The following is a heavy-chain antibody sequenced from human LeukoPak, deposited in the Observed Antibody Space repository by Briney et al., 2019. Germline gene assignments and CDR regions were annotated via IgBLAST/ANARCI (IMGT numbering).Heavy chain of an antibody. J-gene: IGHJ6*03. CDR2: IHTSGGT. V-gene: IGHV4-4*09. CDR3: ARGRSTVVTPNYYYYYCMDV. CDR1: GGSISSSH. Sequence: PSETLSLTCTVSGGSISSSHWSWIRQPPGKGLEWIGNIHTSGGTNYSPSLKSRVTISLDTSRNQSSLKLSSVTAADTAVYYCARGRSTVVTPNYYYYYCMDVWGKGTTVTVSS. D-gene: IGHD4-23*01.